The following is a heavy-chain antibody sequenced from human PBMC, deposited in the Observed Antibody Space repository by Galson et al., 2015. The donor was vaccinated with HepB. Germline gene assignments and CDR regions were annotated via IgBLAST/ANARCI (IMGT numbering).Heavy chain of an antibody. D-gene: IGHD2-2*01. CDR2: VSSSGDNK. Sequence: SLRLSCAASGFTFTTYALHWVRQAPGRGLEWMAAVSSSGDNKYYADSVKGRFTISRDTSKNTLFLQMNSLRPEGTAVYYCAKDTSLCTNTSCLFDSWGQGTLVTVSS. J-gene: IGHJ1*01. V-gene: IGHV3-30-3*01. CDR1: GFTFTTYA. CDR3: AKDTSLCTNTSCLFDS.